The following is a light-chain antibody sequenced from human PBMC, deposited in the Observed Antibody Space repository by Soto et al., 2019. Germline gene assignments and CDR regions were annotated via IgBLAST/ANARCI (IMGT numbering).Light chain of an antibody. V-gene: IGKV3-20*01. CDR3: LQYGXSET. CDR2: SAS. CDR1: QSVDSTD. Sequence: EIVLTQSPGTLSLSPGERATLSCRAIQSVDSTDLAWYQQKPGQAPRLLIYSASLSATGIPYRFSGSGSGTDFTLTISRLEPDDFAVYYCLQYGXSETCGPGTTVXI. J-gene: IGKJ3*01.